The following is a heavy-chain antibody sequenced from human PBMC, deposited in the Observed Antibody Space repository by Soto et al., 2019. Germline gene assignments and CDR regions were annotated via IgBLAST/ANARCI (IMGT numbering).Heavy chain of an antibody. CDR3: ARDTIVVVTASGVSGDLAGYYYYGMDV. D-gene: IGHD2-21*02. CDR1: GGTLSSYA. J-gene: IGHJ6*02. V-gene: IGHV1-69*12. Sequence: QVQLVQSGAEVKKPGSSVKVSCKASGGTLSSYAISWVRQAPGQGLEWMGGIIPIFGTANYAQKFQGRVTITADESTSTSYMELSSLRSEGTAVYYCARDTIVVVTASGVSGDLAGYYYYGMDVWGQGTTVTVSS. CDR2: IIPIFGTA.